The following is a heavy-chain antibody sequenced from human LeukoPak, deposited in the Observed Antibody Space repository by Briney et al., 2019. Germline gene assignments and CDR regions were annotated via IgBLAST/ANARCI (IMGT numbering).Heavy chain of an antibody. CDR2: IYPGDSDT. CDR1: GYSFTSYW. J-gene: IGHJ3*02. CDR3: ARPSSAIFEAFDI. Sequence: NSGESLKISCKGSGYSFTSYWIGWVRQMPGKGLEWMGIIYPGDSDTRYSPSFQGQVAISADKSTSTAYLQWSSLKASDTAMYYCARPSSAIFEAFDIWGQGTMVTVSS. V-gene: IGHV5-51*01. D-gene: IGHD2-21*01.